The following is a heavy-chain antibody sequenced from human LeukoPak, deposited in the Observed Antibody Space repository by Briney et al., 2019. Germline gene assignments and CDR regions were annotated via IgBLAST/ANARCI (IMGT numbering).Heavy chain of an antibody. V-gene: IGHV2-5*01. J-gene: IGHJ4*02. CDR3: ALMYYYDSSGYFGY. CDR1: GFSLSTSGVG. D-gene: IGHD3-22*01. Sequence: SGPTLVKPTQTLTLTCTFSGFSLSTSGVGVGWIRQPPGKALEWLAPIYWNDDKRYSPSLKSRLTITKDTSKNQVVLTMTNMDPVDTATYYCALMYYYDSSGYFGYWGQGTLVTVSS. CDR2: IYWNDDK.